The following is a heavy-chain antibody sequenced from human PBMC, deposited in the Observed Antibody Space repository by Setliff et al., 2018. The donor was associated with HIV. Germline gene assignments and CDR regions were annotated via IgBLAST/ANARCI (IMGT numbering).Heavy chain of an antibody. CDR3: ARTITTFGVIGRGGRMDV. D-gene: IGHD3-3*01. Sequence: PSETLSLTCAVYGGSFSGYSWTWIRQSSGKGLEWIGEMNHSEHYYNPTLKSRVTISMDTSKNQFSLELSSVTAADTALYYCARTITTFGVIGRGGRMDVWGKGTTVTVSS. V-gene: IGHV4-34*01. CDR1: GGSFSGYS. CDR2: MNHSEH. J-gene: IGHJ6*04.